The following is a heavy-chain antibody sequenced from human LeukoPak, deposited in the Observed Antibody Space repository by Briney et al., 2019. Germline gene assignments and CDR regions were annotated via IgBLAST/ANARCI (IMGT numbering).Heavy chain of an antibody. CDR3: TTGGLFAAYSGSYRW. CDR2: IKSKTDGGTT. Sequence: GGSLRLSCAASGFIFSNYAIHWVRQAPGKGLEWVGRIKSKTDGGTTDYAAPVKGRFTISRDDSKNTLYLQMNSLKTEDTGVYYCTTGGLFAAYSGSYRWWGQGTLVTVSS. CDR1: GFIFSNYA. D-gene: IGHD1-26*01. J-gene: IGHJ4*02. V-gene: IGHV3-15*01.